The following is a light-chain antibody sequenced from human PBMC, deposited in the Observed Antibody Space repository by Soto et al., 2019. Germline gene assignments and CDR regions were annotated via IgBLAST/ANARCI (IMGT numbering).Light chain of an antibody. J-gene: IGLJ1*01. V-gene: IGLV1-44*01. CDR2: ENN. CDR1: ASNIGRDP. CDR3: AGWDGSLKGFV. Sequence: QSVLTQPPSASGAPGQRVTISCSGSASNIGRDPVNWYQQVPGTAPKLLIYENNHRPSGVPDRFSGSKSGTSASLVISGLQSEDEAEYFCAGWDGSLKGFVXGTGTKVTV.